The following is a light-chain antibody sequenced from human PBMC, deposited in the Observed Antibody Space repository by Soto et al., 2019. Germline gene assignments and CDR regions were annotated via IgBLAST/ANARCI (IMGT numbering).Light chain of an antibody. CDR2: DAS. Sequence: EIVLTQSPATLSLSPGERATLSCRASQSVNSYLAWYQQRPGQAPRLLIYDASNRATGVPARLGGSGSGTDFALPISGLEPEDFPIYYCQQRANWPPITFGQGTRLEIK. CDR3: QQRANWPPIT. CDR1: QSVNSY. J-gene: IGKJ5*01. V-gene: IGKV3-11*01.